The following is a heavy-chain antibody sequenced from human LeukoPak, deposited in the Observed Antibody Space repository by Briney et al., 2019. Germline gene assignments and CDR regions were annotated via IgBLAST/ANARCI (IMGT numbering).Heavy chain of an antibody. V-gene: IGHV4-4*07. D-gene: IGHD1-1*01. J-gene: IGHJ4*02. Sequence: PSETLSLTCTVSGGSINNYYWSWVRQPAGKGLEWIGHIYTSGSTNYNPSLKSRVTMSVDTSKNQFSLKLSSVTAADTAVYYCAREGNLRIFDYWGQGTLVTVSS. CDR1: GGSINNYY. CDR3: AREGNLRIFDY. CDR2: IYTSGST.